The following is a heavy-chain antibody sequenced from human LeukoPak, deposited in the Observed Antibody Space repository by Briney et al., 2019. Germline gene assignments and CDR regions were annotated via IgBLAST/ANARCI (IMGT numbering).Heavy chain of an antibody. CDR3: ARGGGGLSPGDDAFDI. Sequence: GGSLRLSCAASGFTFSTYAMTWVRQAPGKGLEWVSLISGTGGSTYYADSVKGRFTISRDNSKNTLYLQMNSLRAEDTAVYYCARGGGGLSPGDDAFDIWGQGTMVTVSS. CDR1: GFTFSTYA. D-gene: IGHD3-16*01. CDR2: ISGTGGST. J-gene: IGHJ3*02. V-gene: IGHV3-23*01.